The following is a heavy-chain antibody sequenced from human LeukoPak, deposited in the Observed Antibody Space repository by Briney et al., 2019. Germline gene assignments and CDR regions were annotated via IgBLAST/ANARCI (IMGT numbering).Heavy chain of an antibody. J-gene: IGHJ4*02. CDR1: GFTFSSYG. V-gene: IGHV3-30*18. CDR2: ISYDGSNK. D-gene: IGHD3-10*01. CDR3: AKDLAPYYYGSAPFDY. Sequence: PGGSLRLSCAASGFTFSSYGMHWVRQAPGKGLEWVAVISYDGSNKYYADSVKGRFTISRDNSKNTLYLQMNSLRAEDTAVYYCAKDLAPYYYGSAPFDYWGQGTLVTVSS.